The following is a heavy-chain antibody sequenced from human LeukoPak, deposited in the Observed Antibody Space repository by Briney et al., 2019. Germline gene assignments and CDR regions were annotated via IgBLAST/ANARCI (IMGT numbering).Heavy chain of an antibody. V-gene: IGHV4-31*03. D-gene: IGHD3-3*01. CDR2: IYYSGST. CDR3: ARGGAPYYDFWSGYSPAHAFDI. CDR1: GGSISSGGYY. J-gene: IGHJ3*02. Sequence: SQTLSLTCTVSGGSISSGGYYWSWIRQHPGKGLEWIGYIYYSGSTYYNPSLKSRVTISVDTSKNQFSLKLSFVTAADTAVYYCARGGAPYYDFWSGYSPAHAFDIWGQGTMVTVSS.